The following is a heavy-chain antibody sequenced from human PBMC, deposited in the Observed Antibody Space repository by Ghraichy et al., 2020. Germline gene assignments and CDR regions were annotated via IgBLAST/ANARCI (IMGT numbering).Heavy chain of an antibody. CDR3: ARDREGEEMATIGEFDY. Sequence: GGSLRLSCAASGFTFSSYGMHWVRQAPGKGLEWVAVIWYDGSNKYYADSVKGRFTISRDNSKNTLYLQMNSLRAEDTAVYYCARDREGEEMATIGEFDYWGQGTLVTVSS. CDR1: GFTFSSYG. J-gene: IGHJ4*02. D-gene: IGHD5-24*01. CDR2: IWYDGSNK. V-gene: IGHV3-33*01.